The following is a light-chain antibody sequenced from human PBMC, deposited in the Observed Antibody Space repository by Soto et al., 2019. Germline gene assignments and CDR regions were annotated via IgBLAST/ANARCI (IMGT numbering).Light chain of an antibody. CDR2: DAS. J-gene: IGKJ4*01. Sequence: EIVLTQSPATLSLSPGERATLSCRASQSVSSYLAWYQQKPGQAPRLLIYDASNRATGIPARFSGSGSGTDVTLTISSLEPEDFAVYYCQQRSNWPRGLTFGGGTKVEIK. V-gene: IGKV3-11*01. CDR1: QSVSSY. CDR3: QQRSNWPRGLT.